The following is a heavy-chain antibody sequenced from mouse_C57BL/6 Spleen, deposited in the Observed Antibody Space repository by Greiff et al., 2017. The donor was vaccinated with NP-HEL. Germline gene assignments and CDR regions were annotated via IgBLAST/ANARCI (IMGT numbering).Heavy chain of an antibody. CDR2: INPYNGGT. CDR3: ARWITKAMDY. V-gene: IGHV1-19*01. CDR1: GYTFTDYY. D-gene: IGHD2-4*01. J-gene: IGHJ4*01. Sequence: VQLQQSGPVLVKPGASVKMSCKASGYTFTDYYMNWVKQSHGKSLEWIGVINPYNGGTSYNQKFKGKATLTVDKSSSTAYMELNSLTSEDSAVYYCARWITKAMDYWGQGTSVTVSS.